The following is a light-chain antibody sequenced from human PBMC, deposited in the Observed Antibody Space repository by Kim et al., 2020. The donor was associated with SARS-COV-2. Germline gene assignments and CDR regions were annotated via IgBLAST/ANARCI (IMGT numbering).Light chain of an antibody. V-gene: IGLV3-21*04. Sequence: SYELTQPPSVSLAPGQTAMITCGGNDVGSKGVNWYQQRPGQAPVLVSYYDSVRPSGIPERFSGSKSGNTATLTISRSEAGDEADYYCQVWDNGSDNVIFGGGTQLTVL. CDR2: YDS. J-gene: IGLJ2*01. CDR1: DVGSKG. CDR3: QVWDNGSDNVI.